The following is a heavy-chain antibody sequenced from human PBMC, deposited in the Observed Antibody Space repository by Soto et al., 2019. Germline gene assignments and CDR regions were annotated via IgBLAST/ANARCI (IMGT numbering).Heavy chain of an antibody. D-gene: IGHD3-3*01. CDR2: ISAYNGNT. CDR1: GYTFTSYG. J-gene: IGHJ6*02. V-gene: IGHV1-18*04. CDR3: ARDPVTITIFGVVEVFYGMDV. Sequence: QVQLVQSGAEVKKPGASVKVSCKASGYTFTSYGISWVRQAPGQGLEWMGWISAYNGNTNYAQKLQGRVTMTTDTSTSTAYMELRSLRSDDTAVYYCARDPVTITIFGVVEVFYGMDVWGQGTTVTVSS.